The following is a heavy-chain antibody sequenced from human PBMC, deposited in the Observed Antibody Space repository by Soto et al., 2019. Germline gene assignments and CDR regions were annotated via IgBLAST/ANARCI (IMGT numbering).Heavy chain of an antibody. CDR2: IYHSGST. J-gene: IGHJ5*02. V-gene: IGHV4-59*12. CDR1: GGSISSYS. CDR3: ARVPGP. Sequence: PSETLSLTCTVSGGSISSYSWSWIRQPPGKGLEWIGYIYHSGSTYNNPSLKSRVTLSVDRSKNQFSLKLSSVTAADTAVYYCARVPGPWGQGTLVTVSS.